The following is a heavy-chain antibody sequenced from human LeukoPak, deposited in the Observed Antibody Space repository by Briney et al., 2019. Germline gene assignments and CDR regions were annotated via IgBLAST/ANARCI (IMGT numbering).Heavy chain of an antibody. Sequence: PSETLSLTCTVSAYSVSSGYYWGWIRKPPGRGLEWIGSIYHSGITYYNPSLKSRVTISVDTSKNQFSLKLSSVTAADTAVYYCARVAYYDSSGYYYNFDYWGQGTLVTVSS. D-gene: IGHD3-22*01. CDR2: IYHSGIT. J-gene: IGHJ4*02. CDR3: ARVAYYDSSGYYYNFDY. V-gene: IGHV4-38-2*02. CDR1: AYSVSSGYY.